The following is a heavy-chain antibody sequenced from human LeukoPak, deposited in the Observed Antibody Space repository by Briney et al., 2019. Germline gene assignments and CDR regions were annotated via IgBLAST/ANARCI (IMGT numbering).Heavy chain of an antibody. CDR3: ARVGSSGWYASYYYYYYMDV. D-gene: IGHD6-19*01. CDR1: GGSISSGGYC. Sequence: SETLSLTCTVSGGSISSGGYCWSWIRQHPGKGLEWIGYIYYSGSTYYNPSLKSRVTISVDTSKNQFSLKLSSVTAADTAVYYCARVGSSGWYASYYYYYYMDVWGKGTTVTVSS. J-gene: IGHJ6*03. V-gene: IGHV4-31*03. CDR2: IYYSGST.